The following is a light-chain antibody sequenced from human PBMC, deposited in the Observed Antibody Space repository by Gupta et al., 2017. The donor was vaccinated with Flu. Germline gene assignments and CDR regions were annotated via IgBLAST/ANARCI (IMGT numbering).Light chain of an antibody. CDR2: AAF. V-gene: IGKV1-39*01. CDR3: QQRDSTPWT. CDR1: QSISNF. J-gene: IGKJ1*01. Sequence: DIQMTQSPSSLSASVGDRVTITCRASQSISNFLNWYQRKPGKAPKLLIYAAFRLQSGVPSRFNGRGYGRDFTLTISRLQPEDFAPYYCQQRDSTPWTFSEGTKVETK.